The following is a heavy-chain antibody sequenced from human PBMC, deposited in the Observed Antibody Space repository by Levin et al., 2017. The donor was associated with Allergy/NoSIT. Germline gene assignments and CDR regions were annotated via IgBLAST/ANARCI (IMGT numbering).Heavy chain of an antibody. D-gene: IGHD4-17*01. CDR3: ARGRGHYGDYPNDY. V-gene: IGHV4-34*01. J-gene: IGHJ4*02. Sequence: PSETLSLTCAVYGGSFSGYYWSWIRQPPGKGLEWIGEINHSGSTNYNPSLKSRVTISVDTSKNQFSLKLSSVTAADTAVYYCARGRGHYGDYPNDYWGQGTLVTVSS. CDR2: INHSGST. CDR1: GGSFSGYY.